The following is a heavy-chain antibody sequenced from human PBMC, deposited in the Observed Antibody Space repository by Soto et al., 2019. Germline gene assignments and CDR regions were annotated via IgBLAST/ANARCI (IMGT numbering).Heavy chain of an antibody. J-gene: IGHJ6*02. CDR2: IKSKSDDETT. V-gene: IGHV3-15*01. Sequence: GGSLRLSCTASGVTFSNVWMNWVRRAPGKGLEWVGRIKSKSDDETTDYAAPVKGRFNISREDSKNTLYLQMNSLKTEDTAVYYCTTGLTYYYDTSGHYWAGAMDVWGQGITVTVSS. CDR3: TTGLTYYYDTSGHYWAGAMDV. CDR1: GVTFSNVW. D-gene: IGHD3-22*01.